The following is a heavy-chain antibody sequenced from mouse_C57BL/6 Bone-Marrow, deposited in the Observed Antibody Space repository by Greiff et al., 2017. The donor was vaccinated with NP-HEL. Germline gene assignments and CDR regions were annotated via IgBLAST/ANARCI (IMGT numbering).Heavy chain of an antibody. CDR2: INYDGSST. J-gene: IGHJ4*01. Sequence: EVKLVESEGGLVQPGSSMKLSCTASGFTFSDYYMAWVRQVPEKGLEWVANINYDGSSTYYLDSLKSRFIISRDNAKNILYLQMSSLKSEDTATYYCARAGPYGNYVVRYAMDYWGQGTSVTVSS. CDR3: ARAGPYGNYVVRYAMDY. CDR1: GFTFSDYY. D-gene: IGHD2-1*01. V-gene: IGHV5-16*01.